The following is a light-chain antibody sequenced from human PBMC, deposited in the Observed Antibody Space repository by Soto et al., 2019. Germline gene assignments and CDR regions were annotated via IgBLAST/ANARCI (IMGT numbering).Light chain of an antibody. CDR2: YTS. J-gene: IGLJ2*01. Sequence: QSVLTQPPSASGTPGQRVTISCSGSTSNIGSNTVNWYQQVPGTAPKLLIYYTSQRPSGVPDRFSGSKSDTSASLAISGLQSEDEAEYYCAAWDDSLNGRVFGGGTKLTVL. CDR1: TSNIGSNT. V-gene: IGLV1-44*01. CDR3: AAWDDSLNGRV.